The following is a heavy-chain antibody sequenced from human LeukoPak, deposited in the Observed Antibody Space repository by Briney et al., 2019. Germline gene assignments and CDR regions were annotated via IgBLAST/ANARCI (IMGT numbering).Heavy chain of an antibody. CDR1: GYPFTNYY. D-gene: IGHD3-10*01. V-gene: IGHV1-46*01. CDR2: INPSGGYT. Sequence: ASVKVSCKSSGYPFTNYYIHWVRQAPRQGLEWMGVINPSGGYTTYAQEFQGRVTMTSDTSTCTLYMELSSLTSEDTAIYYCARRGGSLVFDYWGQGTLVTVPS. J-gene: IGHJ4*02. CDR3: ARRGGSLVFDY.